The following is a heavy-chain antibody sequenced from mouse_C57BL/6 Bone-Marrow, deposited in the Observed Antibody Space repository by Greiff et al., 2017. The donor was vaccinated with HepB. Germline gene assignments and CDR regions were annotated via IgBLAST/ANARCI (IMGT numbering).Heavy chain of an antibody. V-gene: IGHV5-6*01. CDR3: ARGRGTLFAY. D-gene: IGHD3-3*01. CDR1: GFTFSSYG. CDR2: ISSGGSYT. Sequence: EVQLVESGGDLVKPGGSLKLSCAASGFTFSSYGMSWVRQTPDKRLEWVATISSGGSYTYYPDSVKGRFTISRDNAKNTLYLQMSSLKSEDTAMYYCARGRGTLFAYCGQGTLVTVSA. J-gene: IGHJ3*01.